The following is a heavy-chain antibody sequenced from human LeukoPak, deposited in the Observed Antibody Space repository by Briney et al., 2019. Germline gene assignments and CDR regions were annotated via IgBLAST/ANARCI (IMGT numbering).Heavy chain of an antibody. CDR3: ATEWISNAFDI. Sequence: SETLSLTCTVSGGSVSSSNYYWSWIRQPPGKGLEWVGFFSYNVHSDYNPPLKSRVTISVDTSKNQFSLRLSSVTAADTAIYYCATEWISNAFDIWGQGTMVTVSS. D-gene: IGHD5-12*01. CDR2: FSYNVHS. CDR1: GGSVSSSNYY. V-gene: IGHV4-61*01. J-gene: IGHJ3*02.